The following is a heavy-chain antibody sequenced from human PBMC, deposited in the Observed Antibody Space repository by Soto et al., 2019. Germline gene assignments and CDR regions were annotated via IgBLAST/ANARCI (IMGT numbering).Heavy chain of an antibody. CDR3: SKAMIGSYDSDAFDV. V-gene: IGHV3-30*18. CDR1: GFSFSRYG. CDR2: ISYDESTT. Sequence: GGSLRLSCAASGFSFSRYGIHWVRQAPGKGLEWVAVISYDESTTFYADSVKGRFTISRDNSKNTLFLQMNSLRPEDTAVYYCSKAMIGSYDSDAFDVWGQGTMVTVS. J-gene: IGHJ3*01. D-gene: IGHD3-22*01.